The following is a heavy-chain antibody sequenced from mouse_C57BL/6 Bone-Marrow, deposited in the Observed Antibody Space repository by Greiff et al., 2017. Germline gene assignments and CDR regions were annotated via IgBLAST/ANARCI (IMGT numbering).Heavy chain of an antibody. D-gene: IGHD1-1*01. CDR3: ARGRGYYYGSSYGFAY. J-gene: IGHJ3*01. CDR1: GYSITSGYY. Sequence: ESGPGLVKPSQSLSLTCSVTGYSITSGYYWNWIRQFPGNKLEWMGYISYDGSNNYNPSLKNRISITRDTSKNQFFLKLNSVTTEDTATYYCARGRGYYYGSSYGFAYWGQGTLVTVSA. CDR2: ISYDGSN. V-gene: IGHV3-6*01.